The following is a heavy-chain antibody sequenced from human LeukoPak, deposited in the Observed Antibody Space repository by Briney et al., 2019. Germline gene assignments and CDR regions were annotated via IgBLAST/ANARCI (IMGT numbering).Heavy chain of an antibody. V-gene: IGHV1-46*01. CDR2: INPSGGST. CDR3: ARGVPAADGAFDI. Sequence: ASVTVSCKASGYTFTSYYMHWVRQAPGQGLEWMGIINPSGGSTSYAQKFQGRVTMTRDMSTSTVYMELSSLRSEDTAVYYCARGVPAADGAFDIWGQGTMVTVSS. J-gene: IGHJ3*02. CDR1: GYTFTSYY. D-gene: IGHD2-2*01.